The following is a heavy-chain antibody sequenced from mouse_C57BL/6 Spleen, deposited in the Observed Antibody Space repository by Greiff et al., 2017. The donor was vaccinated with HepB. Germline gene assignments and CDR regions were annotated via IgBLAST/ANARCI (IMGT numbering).Heavy chain of an antibody. Sequence: QVQLQQPGAELVMPGASVKLSCTASGYTFPSYWMHWVKQRPGQGLEWIGEIDPSDSYTNYNQKFKGKSTLTVDKSSSTAYMQRSSLTSEDSAVYCCTRWGYYGSSYWWDFDGWGTGTTVTVSS. J-gene: IGHJ1*03. V-gene: IGHV1-69*01. CDR3: TRWGYYGSSYWWDFDG. CDR2: IDPSDSYT. CDR1: GYTFPSYW. D-gene: IGHD1-1*01.